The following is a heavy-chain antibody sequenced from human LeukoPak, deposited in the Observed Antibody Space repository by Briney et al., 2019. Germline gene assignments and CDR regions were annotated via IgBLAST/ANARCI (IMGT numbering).Heavy chain of an antibody. CDR1: GFTVSSNY. CDR3: AELGITMIGGV. CDR2: ISSSGSTI. D-gene: IGHD3-10*02. Sequence: GGSLRLSCAASGFTVSSNYMNWVRQAPGKGLEWVSYISSSGSTIYYADSVKGRFTISRDNAKNSLYLQMNSLRAEDTAVYYCAELGITMIGGVWGKGATVTISS. V-gene: IGHV3-48*03. J-gene: IGHJ6*04.